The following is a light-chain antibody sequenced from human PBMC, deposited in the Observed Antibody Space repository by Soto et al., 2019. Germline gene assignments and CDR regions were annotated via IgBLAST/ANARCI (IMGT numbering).Light chain of an antibody. Sequence: EIVMTQSPATLSVSPGERATLSCRASQSVSSNLAWYQQKPGQAPRLLIYGASTRATGIPARFSGSGSGTAFTLTLSSLQSGDFAVYYCQQYNNWPFTFGPGTKVDIK. CDR2: GAS. J-gene: IGKJ3*01. CDR3: QQYNNWPFT. V-gene: IGKV3-15*01. CDR1: QSVSSN.